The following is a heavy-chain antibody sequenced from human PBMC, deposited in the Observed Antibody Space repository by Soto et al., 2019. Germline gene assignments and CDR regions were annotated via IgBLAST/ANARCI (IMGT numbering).Heavy chain of an antibody. D-gene: IGHD2-2*01. Sequence: QVQLVQSGAEVKEPGASVKISCKASGYTFTTYHIHWVRQAPGQGLDWMGMIDPIGGNTGYARKFKDRVARPGDTSTGTAYIEVSSMRFDDTAMSFCVRGYCTSSASCAGDFQHWGQGTLVTVSS. CDR2: IDPIGGNT. CDR3: VRGYCTSSASCAGDFQH. V-gene: IGHV1-46*01. J-gene: IGHJ1*01. CDR1: GYTFTTYH.